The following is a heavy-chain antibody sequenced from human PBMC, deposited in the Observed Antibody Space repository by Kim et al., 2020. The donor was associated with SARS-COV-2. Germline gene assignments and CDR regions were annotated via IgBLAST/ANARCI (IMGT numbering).Heavy chain of an antibody. Sequence: SRVTISVDTSKNQFSLKLSSVTAADTALYYCARHGDDYVWGSYRHNWFDPWGQGTLVTVSS. J-gene: IGHJ5*02. CDR3: ARHGDDYVWGSYRHNWFDP. D-gene: IGHD3-16*02. V-gene: IGHV4-39*01.